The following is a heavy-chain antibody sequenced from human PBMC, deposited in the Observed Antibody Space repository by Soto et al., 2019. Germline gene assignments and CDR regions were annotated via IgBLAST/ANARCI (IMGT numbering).Heavy chain of an antibody. Sequence: QVQLQESGPGLVKPSQTLSLTCTVSGGSLSSGGYYWTWIRQHPGKGLEWIGYIFHSGNTYYNPSLKSRLNISLDTSKNQSSLKLRSLTAADTAVYYCARALSSGPYVNYWGQGTLVTVSS. V-gene: IGHV4-31*03. CDR2: IFHSGNT. J-gene: IGHJ4*02. D-gene: IGHD3-22*01. CDR3: ARALSSGPYVNY. CDR1: GGSLSSGGYY.